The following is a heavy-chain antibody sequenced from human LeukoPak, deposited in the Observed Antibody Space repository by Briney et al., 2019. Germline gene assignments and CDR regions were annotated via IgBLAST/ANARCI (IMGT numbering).Heavy chain of an antibody. CDR3: ARSSDFWSGYLYYYYYMDV. CDR1: GFTFSSYW. D-gene: IGHD3-3*01. CDR2: IKQDGSEK. Sequence: GGSLRLSCAASGFTFSSYWMSWVRQAPGKGLEWVANIKQDGSEKYYVDSVKGRFTISRDNAKNSLYLQMNSLRAEDTAVYYCARSSDFWSGYLYYYYYMDVWGKGTTVTVSS. V-gene: IGHV3-7*01. J-gene: IGHJ6*03.